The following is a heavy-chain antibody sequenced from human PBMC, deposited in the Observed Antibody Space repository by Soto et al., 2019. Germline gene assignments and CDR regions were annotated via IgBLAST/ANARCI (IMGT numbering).Heavy chain of an antibody. Sequence: QVQLQQWGAGLLKPSETLSLTCAVYGGSFSGYYWSWIRQPPGKGLEWIGEINHRGSTNYNPSLKSRATISVDPSKNQSSLKLSSVSAADTAVYYCARRPGNWFDPRGQGTLVTVSS. CDR2: INHRGST. CDR3: ARRPGNWFDP. J-gene: IGHJ5*02. V-gene: IGHV4-34*01. CDR1: GGSFSGYY.